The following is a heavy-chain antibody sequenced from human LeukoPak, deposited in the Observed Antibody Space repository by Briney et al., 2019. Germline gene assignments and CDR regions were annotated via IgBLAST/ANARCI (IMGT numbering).Heavy chain of an antibody. J-gene: IGHJ4*02. CDR3: ASSNPYSSSWYEFDY. Sequence: EASVKVSCKASGYTFTSYYIHWVRQAPGQGLEWMGIINPSGGSTSYAQRFQGRVTMTRDTSTSTVYMELSSLRSEDTAVYYCASSNPYSSSWYEFDYWGQGTLVTVSS. V-gene: IGHV1-46*01. CDR1: GYTFTSYY. CDR2: INPSGGST. D-gene: IGHD6-13*01.